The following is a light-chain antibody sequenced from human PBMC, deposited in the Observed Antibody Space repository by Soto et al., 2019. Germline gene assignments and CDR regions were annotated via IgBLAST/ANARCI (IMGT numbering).Light chain of an antibody. CDR1: QSISSW. J-gene: IGKJ5*01. CDR2: DAY. V-gene: IGKV1-5*01. Sequence: DIQMTQSPSTLSASVGDRVTITCRASQSISSWLAWYQQKPGKAPKLLIYDAYSLESGVPSRFSGSGSGTEFTLTISSLQPDDFATYYCQQYNSYSVTFGLGTRLEIK. CDR3: QQYNSYSVT.